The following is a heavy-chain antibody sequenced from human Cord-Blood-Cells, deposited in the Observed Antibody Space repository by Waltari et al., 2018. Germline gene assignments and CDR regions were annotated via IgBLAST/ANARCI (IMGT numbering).Heavy chain of an antibody. D-gene: IGHD3-10*01. Sequence: QVQLQQWGAGLLKPSETLSLTCAVYGGSFSGYYWSWIRQPPGQGLEWIGEINHRGSTKYNPSLKSRVTISGDTSKNQFSLKLGSVTAADTAVYYWARGRHSRGHFDYWGQGTLVTVSS. V-gene: IGHV4-34*01. CDR2: INHRGST. J-gene: IGHJ4*02. CDR1: GGSFSGYY. CDR3: ARGRHSRGHFDY.